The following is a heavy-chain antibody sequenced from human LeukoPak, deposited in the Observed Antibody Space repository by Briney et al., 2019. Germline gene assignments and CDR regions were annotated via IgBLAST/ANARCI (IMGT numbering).Heavy chain of an antibody. Sequence: SETLSLTCTVSGGSITSYYWSWIRQPPGKGLEWIGYTYTSGSTNYNPSLKSRVTTSVDTSKNQTSLKLSSVTAADTAVYYCARHGSARSPLGPWGQGTLVTVSS. D-gene: IGHD3-10*01. V-gene: IGHV4-4*09. CDR2: TYTSGST. CDR1: GGSITSYY. J-gene: IGHJ5*02. CDR3: ARHGSARSPLGP.